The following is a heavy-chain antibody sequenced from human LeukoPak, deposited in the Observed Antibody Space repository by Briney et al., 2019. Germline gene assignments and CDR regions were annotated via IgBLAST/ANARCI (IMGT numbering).Heavy chain of an antibody. CDR2: ISSSGSTI. CDR3: AELGITMIGGV. CDR1: GFTFSSSA. D-gene: IGHD3-10*02. Sequence: GGSLRLSRAASGFTFSSSAMSWVRQAPGKGLEWVSYISSSGSTIYYADSVKGRFTISRDNAKNSLYLQMNSLRAEDTAVYYCAELGITMIGGVWGKGTTVTISS. V-gene: IGHV3-48*03. J-gene: IGHJ6*04.